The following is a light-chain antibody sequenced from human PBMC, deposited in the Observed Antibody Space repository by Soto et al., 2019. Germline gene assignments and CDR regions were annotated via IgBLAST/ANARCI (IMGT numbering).Light chain of an antibody. CDR2: DAS. CDR3: QQRSNWPS. CDR1: QSVSSY. J-gene: IGKJ1*01. V-gene: IGKV3-11*01. Sequence: EIVLTQSPATLSLSPGERATLSCRASQSVSSYLAWYQQKPGQAPRLLIYDASNRATGIPARFSGSGSGTDFTLTISSLAPEDFAVYYCQQRSNWPSFVQGTKVEIK.